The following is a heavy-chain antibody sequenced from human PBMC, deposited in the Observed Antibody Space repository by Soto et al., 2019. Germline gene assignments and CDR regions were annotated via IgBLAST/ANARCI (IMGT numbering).Heavy chain of an antibody. V-gene: IGHV1-69*13. CDR1: GGTFSSYG. CDR2: IIPVFGTT. CDR3: ARGLYYYDSSGYSDAFDI. Sequence: GASVKVSCKAFGGTFSSYGVSWVRQAPGQGLEWVGGIIPVFGTTHYAQKFQGRVTVTADESTSTAHMELSSLRSEDTAVYHCARGLYYYDSSGYSDAFDIWGQGTMVTVSS. J-gene: IGHJ3*02. D-gene: IGHD3-22*01.